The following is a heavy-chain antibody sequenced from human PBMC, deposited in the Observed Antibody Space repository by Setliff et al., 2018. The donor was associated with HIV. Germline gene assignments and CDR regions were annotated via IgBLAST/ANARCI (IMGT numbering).Heavy chain of an antibody. J-gene: IGHJ4*02. D-gene: IGHD3-3*01. CDR2: ISPNNGDT. CDR3: ARQLSNSLDF. V-gene: IGHV1-2*02. CDR1: GYTFTDYF. Sequence: ASVKVSCKTSGYTFTDYFIHWVRRAPGQGLEWMGWISPNNGDTNYAQKFQGRVTLTRDTSINTAYMELSGLRSDDTAMYFCARQLSNSLDFWGQGTLVTVSS.